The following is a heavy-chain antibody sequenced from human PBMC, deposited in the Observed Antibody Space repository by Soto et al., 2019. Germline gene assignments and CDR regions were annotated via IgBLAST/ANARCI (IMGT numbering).Heavy chain of an antibody. CDR3: ARERDGAPFDY. J-gene: IGHJ4*02. D-gene: IGHD3-16*01. CDR1: GFTVSSNY. Sequence: EVQLVESGGGLIQPGGSLRLSCAASGFTVSSNYMSWVRQAPGKGLEWVSVIYSGGSTYNADSVKGRFTISRDNSKNTLYLQMNSLRAEDTAVYYCARERDGAPFDYWGQGTLVTVSS. V-gene: IGHV3-53*01. CDR2: IYSGGST.